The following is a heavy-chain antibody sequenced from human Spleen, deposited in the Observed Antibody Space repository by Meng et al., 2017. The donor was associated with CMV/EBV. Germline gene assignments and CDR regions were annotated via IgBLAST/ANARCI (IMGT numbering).Heavy chain of an antibody. V-gene: IGHV4-34*01. CDR1: GGSFSSYY. Sequence: CSVSGGSFSSYYWSWIRQPPGKGLEWIGEINHSGSTNYNPSLKSRVTISVDTSKNQFSLKLSSVTAADTAVYYCARDDHPRVKWFDPWGQGTLVTVSS. D-gene: IGHD3-22*01. CDR2: INHSGST. J-gene: IGHJ5*02. CDR3: ARDDHPRVKWFDP.